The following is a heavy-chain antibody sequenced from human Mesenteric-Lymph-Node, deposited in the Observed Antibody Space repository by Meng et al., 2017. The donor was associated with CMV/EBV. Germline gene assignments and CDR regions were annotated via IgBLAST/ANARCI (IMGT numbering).Heavy chain of an antibody. CDR2: ISSSSYI. J-gene: IGHJ6*02. CDR1: GFTFSSYS. V-gene: IGHV3-21*01. CDR3: ARGLSTTVTSYGMDV. Sequence: GESLKISCAASGFTFSSYSMNWVRQAPGKGLEWVSSISSSSYIYYADSVKGRFTISRDNAKNSLYLQMNSLRAEDTAVYYCARGLSTTVTSYGMDVWGQGTTVTVSS. D-gene: IGHD4-11*01.